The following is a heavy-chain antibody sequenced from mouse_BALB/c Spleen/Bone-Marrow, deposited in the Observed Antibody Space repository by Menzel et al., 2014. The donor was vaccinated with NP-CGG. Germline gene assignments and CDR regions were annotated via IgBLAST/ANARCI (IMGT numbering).Heavy chain of an antibody. V-gene: IGHV2-9*02. Sequence: VQLVESGPGLVAPSQSLSITCTVSGFSLTSYGVHCVRQPPGKGLEWLGLIWAGGSTNYNSALMSRLSISKDNSKSXVFLKMNSLQTDDTAMYYCARKDYGSRGGYFDVWGAGTTVTVSS. CDR3: ARKDYGSRGGYFDV. CDR1: GFSLTSYG. D-gene: IGHD1-1*01. J-gene: IGHJ1*01. CDR2: IWAGGST.